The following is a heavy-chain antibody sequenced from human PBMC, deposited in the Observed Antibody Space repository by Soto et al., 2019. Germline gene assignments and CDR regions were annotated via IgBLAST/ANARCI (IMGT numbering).Heavy chain of an antibody. J-gene: IGHJ5*02. CDR1: GGSISSYY. CDR3: ARAIQGGGSYSVVWFDP. CDR2: IYYSGST. V-gene: IGHV4-59*01. Sequence: SETLSLTCTVSGGSISSYYWSWIRQPPGKGLEWIGYIYYSGSTNYNPSLKSRVTISVDTSKNQFSLKLSSVTAADTAVYYCARAIQGGGSYSVVWFDPWGQGTLVTVSS. D-gene: IGHD1-26*01.